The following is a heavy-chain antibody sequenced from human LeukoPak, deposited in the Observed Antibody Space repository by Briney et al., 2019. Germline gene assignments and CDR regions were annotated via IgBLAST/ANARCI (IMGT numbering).Heavy chain of an antibody. CDR3: ARGTGPRYGGRPDY. V-gene: IGHV4-61*02. CDR2: VHTSGHT. D-gene: IGHD4-23*01. Sequence: SQTLSLTCTVSGGSINSGNYYWNWIRQPAGKGLEYIGRVHTSGHTDYNPSLQSRVTISVDMSKNQFSLNLNSATAADTAVYYCARGTGPRYGGRPDYWGQGTLVTVSS. CDR1: GGSINSGNYY. J-gene: IGHJ4*02.